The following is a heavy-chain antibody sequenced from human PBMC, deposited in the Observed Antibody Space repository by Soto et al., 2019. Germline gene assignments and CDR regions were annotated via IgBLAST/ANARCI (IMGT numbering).Heavy chain of an antibody. Sequence: EMQLVESGGGLVKPGGSLRLSCAASGFTFSNAWMIWVRQAPGKGLEWLGRIRSKTSGGAADYSAPVEGRFTISRDDSKNTLYLQMNSLKTEATAIYYCATDRFASPVDSWGQGTLVTVSS. V-gene: IGHV3-15*01. CDR3: ATDRFASPVDS. CDR1: GFTFSNAW. CDR2: IRSKTSGGAA. J-gene: IGHJ4*02. D-gene: IGHD3-10*01.